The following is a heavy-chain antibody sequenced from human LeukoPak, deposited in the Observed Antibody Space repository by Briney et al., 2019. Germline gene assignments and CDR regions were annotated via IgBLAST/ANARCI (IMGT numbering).Heavy chain of an antibody. CDR3: ARDLWSSSTTPGFDY. D-gene: IGHD6-13*01. CDR2: ISYDGSNK. J-gene: IGHJ4*02. Sequence: GGSLRLSCAASGFTFSSYAMHWVRQAPGKGLEWVAVISYDGSNKYYADSVKGRFTISRDNSKNTLYLQMNSLRAEDTAVYYCARDLWSSSTTPGFDYWGQGTLVTVSS. CDR1: GFTFSSYA. V-gene: IGHV3-30-3*01.